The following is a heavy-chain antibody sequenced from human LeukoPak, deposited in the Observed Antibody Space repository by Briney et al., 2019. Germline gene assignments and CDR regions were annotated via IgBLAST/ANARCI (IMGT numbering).Heavy chain of an antibody. Sequence: SETLSLTCAVYGGSFSGYYWSWIRQPPGKGLEWIGYIYHSGSTYYNPSLKSRVTISVDRSKNQFSLKLSSVTAADTAVYCCARGEVVPAAYPNWFDPWGQGTLVTVSS. D-gene: IGHD2-2*01. CDR1: GGSFSGYY. CDR3: ARGEVVPAAYPNWFDP. V-gene: IGHV4-34*01. CDR2: IYHSGST. J-gene: IGHJ5*02.